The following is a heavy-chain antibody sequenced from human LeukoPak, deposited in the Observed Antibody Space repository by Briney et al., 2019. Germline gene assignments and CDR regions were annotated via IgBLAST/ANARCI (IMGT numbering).Heavy chain of an antibody. CDR2: IYYSGST. J-gene: IGHJ5*02. D-gene: IGHD3-10*01. V-gene: IGHV4-59*01. CDR3: ARGGYYGSGNDFRFDP. Sequence: PSETLSLTCAVYGGSFNDYYWSWIRQPPGKGLEWIGYIYYSGSTNYKPSLKSRVTISVDTSKNQFSLKLSSVTAADTAVYYCARGGYYGSGNDFRFDPWGQGTLVTVSS. CDR1: GGSFNDYY.